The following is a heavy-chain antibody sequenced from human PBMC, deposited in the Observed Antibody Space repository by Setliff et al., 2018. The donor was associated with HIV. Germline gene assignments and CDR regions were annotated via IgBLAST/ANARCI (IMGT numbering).Heavy chain of an antibody. CDR3: ARFSTSSGGTFDY. Sequence: SETLSLTCAVSGGSISSSNWWSWVRLPPGKGLEWIGEIFHSGSTNYNPSLKSRVTMSVETSKNQFSLKLSSVTAADTTVYYCARFSTSSGGTFDYWGQGTLVTVSS. V-gene: IGHV4-4*02. CDR1: GGSISSSNW. D-gene: IGHD6-6*01. CDR2: IFHSGST. J-gene: IGHJ4*02.